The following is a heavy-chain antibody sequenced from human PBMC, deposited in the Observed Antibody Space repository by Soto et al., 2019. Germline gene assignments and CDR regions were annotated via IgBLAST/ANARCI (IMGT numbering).Heavy chain of an antibody. J-gene: IGHJ4*02. Sequence: QVHLVQSGAEVKKPGASVKVSCKGSGYAFTTYGITWVRQAPGQGLEWMGWISAHNGNTNYAQKRQGRVTVTRDTTTSTAYMELRRLGSDVTAVYYCARGRYGDYWGQGALVTVSS. D-gene: IGHD1-1*01. CDR2: ISAHNGNT. CDR3: ARGRYGDY. CDR1: GYAFTTYG. V-gene: IGHV1-18*01.